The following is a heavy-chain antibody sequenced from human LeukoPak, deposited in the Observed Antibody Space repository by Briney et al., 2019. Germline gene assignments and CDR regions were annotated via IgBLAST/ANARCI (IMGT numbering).Heavy chain of an antibody. V-gene: IGHV1-2*02. CDR2: INPNGGAT. J-gene: IGHJ3*01. CDR1: GYTFTNNY. D-gene: IGHD1-26*01. CDR3: ARDRPHTSMNAFDV. Sequence: GASVKVSCKASGYTFTNNYIHWMRQAPGQGLEGMGWINPNGGATRFAQKFQGRVSMTRDTSITTANMDLSSLRSDDTAVYYCARDRPHTSMNAFDVWGQGTLVTVSS.